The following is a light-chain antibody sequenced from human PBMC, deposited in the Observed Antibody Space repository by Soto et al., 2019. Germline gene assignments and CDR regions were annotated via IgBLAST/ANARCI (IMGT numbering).Light chain of an antibody. CDR2: QAS. J-gene: IGKJ4*01. Sequence: DIQMTQSPSTLSASVGDRVTITCRANESISRWLAWYQQKPGKAPNLLIFQASILEGGVPSSFSGSGSGTEFPLTSSSLHPDDLATYFYQQYNSSPLTFGGGTKVEIK. V-gene: IGKV1-5*03. CDR3: QQYNSSPLT. CDR1: ESISRW.